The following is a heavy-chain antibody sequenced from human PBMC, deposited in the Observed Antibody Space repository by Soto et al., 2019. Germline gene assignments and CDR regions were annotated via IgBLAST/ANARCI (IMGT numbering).Heavy chain of an antibody. Sequence: EVQLLESGGGLVQPGRSLRLSCTASGFTFSSHAMTWVRQAPGKGLEWVSGLSDSGDSIYYADSVKGRFTIYRDNSMNTLYLQMTTLIVEDTAVYYCAKVSSSWYAGFFDLWGQGTLVNVSS. V-gene: IGHV3-23*01. CDR3: AKVSSSWYAGFFDL. CDR1: GFTFSSHA. D-gene: IGHD6-13*01. CDR2: LSDSGDSI. J-gene: IGHJ4*02.